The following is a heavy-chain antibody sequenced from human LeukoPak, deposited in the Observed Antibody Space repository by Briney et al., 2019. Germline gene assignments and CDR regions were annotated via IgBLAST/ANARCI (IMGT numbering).Heavy chain of an antibody. CDR2: ISGGSSII. D-gene: IGHD3-10*01. V-gene: IGHV3-48*01. CDR3: ARLSAYYYGSYFYYYMDV. J-gene: IGHJ6*03. Sequence: GGSLRLSCAASGFSFSSCGMNWFRQAPGKGLDWVSYISGGSSIIYYADSVKGRFTISRDNARNSLYLQVNSLRVENTALYYCARLSAYYYGSYFYYYMDVWGKGTTVTVSS. CDR1: GFSFSSCG.